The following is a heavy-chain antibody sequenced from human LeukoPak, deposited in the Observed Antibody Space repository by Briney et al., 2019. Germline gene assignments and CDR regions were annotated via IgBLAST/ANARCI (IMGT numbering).Heavy chain of an antibody. Sequence: SETLSLTCTVSGGSISSSSFYWGWIRQTPGKGLEWIGSVYYSGSIYYNPSLESRVTLSADTSKNRFSLRLSSVTAADTAVYYCARVRSTVVPKFDYWGQGTLVTVSS. D-gene: IGHD4-23*01. J-gene: IGHJ4*02. CDR1: GGSISSSSFY. CDR2: VYYSGSI. V-gene: IGHV4-39*02. CDR3: ARVRSTVVPKFDY.